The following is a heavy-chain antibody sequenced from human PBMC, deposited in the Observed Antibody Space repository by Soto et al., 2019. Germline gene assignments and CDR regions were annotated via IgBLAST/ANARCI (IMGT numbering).Heavy chain of an antibody. Sequence: QVQLQESGPGLVKPSQTLSLTCTVSGGSISSGNYYWSWIRQPPGKGLEWIGYIYYSGSTYYNPSLKSRDTMSEDSSKNQFSLKLSSVTAADTAVYYCATARSASPFDLWGRGTLVTVSS. CDR1: GGSISSGNYY. J-gene: IGHJ2*01. CDR3: ATARSASPFDL. D-gene: IGHD3-3*01. V-gene: IGHV4-30-4*01. CDR2: IYYSGST.